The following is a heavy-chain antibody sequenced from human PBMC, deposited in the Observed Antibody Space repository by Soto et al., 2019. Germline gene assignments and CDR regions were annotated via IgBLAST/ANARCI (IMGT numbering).Heavy chain of an antibody. D-gene: IGHD4-17*01. CDR3: ARVHTATTYFDV. CDR1: GYTFTSYD. J-gene: IGHJ2*01. Sequence: QVQLVQSGAEVRKPGASAKVSCKASGYTFTSYDINWVRQASGQGLEWMGWMNPNSGNTGSAQRYQGRLTLTRNTSINTAYMELTSLTSEDAAVYYCARVHTATTYFDVWGRGTLV. CDR2: MNPNSGNT. V-gene: IGHV1-8*01.